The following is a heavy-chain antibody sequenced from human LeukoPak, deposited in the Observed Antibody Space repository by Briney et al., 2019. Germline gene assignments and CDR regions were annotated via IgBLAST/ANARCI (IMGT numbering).Heavy chain of an antibody. V-gene: IGHV3-30-3*01. J-gene: IGHJ4*02. D-gene: IGHD3-22*01. Sequence: GRSLRLSCAASGFTFSSYAMHWVRQAPGKGLEWVAVISYDGSNKYYADSVKGRFTISRDNSKNALYLQMNSLRAEDTAVYYCARGTVDYYDSSGDGVGYYFDYWGQGTLVTVSS. CDR3: ARGTVDYYDSSGDGVGYYFDY. CDR2: ISYDGSNK. CDR1: GFTFSSYA.